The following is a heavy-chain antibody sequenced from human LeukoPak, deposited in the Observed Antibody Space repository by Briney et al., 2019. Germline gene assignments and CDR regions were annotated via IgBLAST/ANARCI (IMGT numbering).Heavy chain of an antibody. CDR3: AKDALIAVAGYYFDY. CDR2: ISYDGSNK. CDR1: GFTFSSYG. Sequence: GRSLRLSCAASGFTFSSYGMHWVRQAPGKGLEWVAVISYDGSNKYYADSVKGRFTISRDNSKNTLYLQMNSLRAEDTAVYYCAKDALIAVAGYYFDYWGQGTLVTVSS. J-gene: IGHJ4*02. V-gene: IGHV3-30*18. D-gene: IGHD6-19*01.